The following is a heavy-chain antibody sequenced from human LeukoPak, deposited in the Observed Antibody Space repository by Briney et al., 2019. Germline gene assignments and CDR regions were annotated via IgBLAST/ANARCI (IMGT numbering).Heavy chain of an antibody. D-gene: IGHD3/OR15-3a*01. V-gene: IGHV4-59*08. Sequence: SETLSLTCSVSGDSLNIYYWSWVRQSPGKGLEWSGYFSYTGTTNYNPSLKSRVNMSVDRSKNLVSLTLRSVTAADTAVYYCARRTSHYHGLDVWGPGTTVIVSS. CDR3: ARRTSHYHGLDV. J-gene: IGHJ6*02. CDR2: FSYTGTT. CDR1: GDSLNIYY.